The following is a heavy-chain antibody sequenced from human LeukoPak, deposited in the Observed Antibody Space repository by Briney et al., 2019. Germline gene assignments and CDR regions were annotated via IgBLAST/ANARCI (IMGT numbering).Heavy chain of an antibody. CDR2: INSDGSST. CDR1: GFTFSSYA. CDR3: ARDWDYYDSSGYYRMDAFDI. D-gene: IGHD3-22*01. V-gene: IGHV3-74*01. J-gene: IGHJ3*02. Sequence: TGGSLRLSCAASGFTFSSYAMSWVRQAPGKGLVWVSRINSDGSSTSYADSVKGRFTISRDNAKNTLYLQMNSLRAEDTAVYYCARDWDYYDSSGYYRMDAFDIWGQGTMVTVSS.